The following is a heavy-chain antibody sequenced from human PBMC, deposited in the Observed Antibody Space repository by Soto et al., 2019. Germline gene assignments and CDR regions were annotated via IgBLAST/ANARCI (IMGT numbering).Heavy chain of an antibody. CDR2: ISSTSDYI. CDR1: GFTFSSYS. Sequence: GGSLRLSCAASGFTFSSYSMNWVRQAPGKGLEWVSSISSTSDYIYYADSLKGRFTISRDNAKNSLYLQMNSLRAEDTAVYYCARALYYYAGMDVWGQGTTVTV. J-gene: IGHJ6*02. CDR3: ARALYYYAGMDV. V-gene: IGHV3-21*01.